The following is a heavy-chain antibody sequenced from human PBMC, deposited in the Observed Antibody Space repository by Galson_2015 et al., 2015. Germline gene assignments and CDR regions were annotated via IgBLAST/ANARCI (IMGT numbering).Heavy chain of an antibody. V-gene: IGHV4-31*03. Sequence: TLSLTCTVSGGSINSGALYWTWIRQHPGKGLEWIGYIHHSETTYYLPSLKSRVTISVDASRSQFSLNLSSVTAADTAVYYCATYSSSTNCFDPWGQGTLVTVSS. CDR2: IHHSETT. J-gene: IGHJ5*02. CDR1: GGSINSGALY. CDR3: ATYSSSTNCFDP. D-gene: IGHD6-13*01.